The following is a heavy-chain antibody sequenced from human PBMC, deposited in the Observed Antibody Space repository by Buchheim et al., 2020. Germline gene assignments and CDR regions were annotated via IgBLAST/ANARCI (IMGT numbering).Heavy chain of an antibody. V-gene: IGHV3-7*01. Sequence: EVQLVESGGGLVQPGGSLRLSCAASGFTFSSYWMSWVRQAPGKGLEWVANIKQDGSEKYYVDSVKGRFTISRDNAKNSLSLQMNSLRAEDTAVYYCASLASEDVLLWFGELFLWATDAFDIWGQGT. CDR1: GFTFSSYW. CDR2: IKQDGSEK. J-gene: IGHJ3*02. D-gene: IGHD3-10*01. CDR3: ASLASEDVLLWFGELFLWATDAFDI.